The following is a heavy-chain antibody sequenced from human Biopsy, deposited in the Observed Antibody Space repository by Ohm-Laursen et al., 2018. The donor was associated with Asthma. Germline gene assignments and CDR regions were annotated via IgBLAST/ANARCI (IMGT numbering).Heavy chain of an antibody. J-gene: IGHJ3*02. CDR3: VRDGTDDAFDI. CDR1: GFSFSNFA. Sequence: LRLSRAPSGFSFSNFAIHWVRQAPRKRLEWVGGISKHASTQDYADSVKGRFTMARDNSKNTLDLQMNSLREEDTAVYYCVRDGTDDAFDIWGQGTVVSVSS. D-gene: IGHD1-1*01. V-gene: IGHV3-30*01. CDR2: ISKHASTQ.